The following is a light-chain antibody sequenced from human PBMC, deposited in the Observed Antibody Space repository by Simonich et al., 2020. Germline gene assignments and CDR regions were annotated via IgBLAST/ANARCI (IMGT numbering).Light chain of an antibody. CDR1: STNIGAGYD. V-gene: IGLV1-40*01. CDR2: ANS. CDR3: QSYDSSLSGWV. Sequence: QSVLTQPPSVSGDPGRRVTLSCTGGSTNIGAGYDVHWYQQLPGTAPKLLLYANSNRPSGVPDRFSGSKSGTSASLAITGLQAEDEADYYCQSYDSSLSGWVFGGGTKLTVL. J-gene: IGLJ3*02.